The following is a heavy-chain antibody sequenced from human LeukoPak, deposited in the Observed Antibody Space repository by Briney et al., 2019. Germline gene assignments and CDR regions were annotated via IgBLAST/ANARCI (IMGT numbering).Heavy chain of an antibody. CDR1: GGSFSGYY. V-gene: IGHV4-34*01. CDR2: INHSGST. CDR3: ARGARFYDILTGYKYNWFDP. Sequence: SETLSLTCAGYGGSFSGYYWSWIRQPPGKGLEWIGEINHSGSTNYNPSLKSRVTISVDTSKNQFSLKLSSVTAADTAVYYCARGARFYDILTGYKYNWFDPWGQGTLVTVSS. J-gene: IGHJ5*02. D-gene: IGHD3-9*01.